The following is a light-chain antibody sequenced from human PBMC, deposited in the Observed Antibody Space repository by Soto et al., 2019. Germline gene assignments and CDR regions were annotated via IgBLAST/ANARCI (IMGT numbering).Light chain of an antibody. Sequence: QSVLTQPASVSGSLGQSITISCTGSSSDVGTYYFVSWYQQHPGKVPKLMIYEGTKRPSGVSDRFSGSKSGNTASLTISGLQAEDEAAYYCCSFAGSNSWVFGGGTKVTVL. CDR2: EGT. CDR3: CSFAGSNSWV. V-gene: IGLV2-23*01. CDR1: SSDVGTYYF. J-gene: IGLJ3*02.